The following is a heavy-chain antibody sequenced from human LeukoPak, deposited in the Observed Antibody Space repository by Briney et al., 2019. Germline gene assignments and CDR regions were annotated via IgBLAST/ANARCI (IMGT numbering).Heavy chain of an antibody. CDR1: GFTFSSHW. D-gene: IGHD5-12*01. CDR2: ISSSSSYI. Sequence: GGSLRLSCAASGFTFSSHWMNWVRQAPGKGLEWVSSISSSSSYIYYADSVKGRFTISRDNAKNSLYLQMNSLRAEDTAVYYCARGPAEYGYSCYDYGPSGYWGQGTLVTVSS. J-gene: IGHJ4*02. CDR3: ARGPAEYGYSCYDYGPSGY. V-gene: IGHV3-21*01.